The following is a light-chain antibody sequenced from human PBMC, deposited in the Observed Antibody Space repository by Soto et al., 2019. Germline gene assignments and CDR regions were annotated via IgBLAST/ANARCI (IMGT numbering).Light chain of an antibody. Sequence: QSVLTQPASVSGSPGQSISISCTGTNTDVGGHPYVSWYQQHPAKAPQLVINDVDNRPSNVSGRFSGSKPGNAASLTSSGLQPDDDADYYSLGYGRGGTLVFGGGTKLTVL. CDR1: NTDVGGHPY. J-gene: IGLJ3*02. CDR3: LGYGRGGTLV. CDR2: DVD. V-gene: IGLV2-14*03.